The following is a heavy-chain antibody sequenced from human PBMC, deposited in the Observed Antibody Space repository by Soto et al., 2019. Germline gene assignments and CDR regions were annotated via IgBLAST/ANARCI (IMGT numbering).Heavy chain of an antibody. CDR1: GFTFSSYE. CDR3: ARGGTSSSRWYWFDP. CDR2: ISSSGSTI. J-gene: IGHJ5*02. Sequence: GGSLRLSCAASGFTFSSYEMNWVRQAPGKGLEWVSYISSSGSTIYYADSVKGRFTISRDNAKNSLYLQMYSLRAEDKAVYYCARGGTSSSRWYWFDPWGQGTLVTVSS. V-gene: IGHV3-48*03. D-gene: IGHD6-19*01.